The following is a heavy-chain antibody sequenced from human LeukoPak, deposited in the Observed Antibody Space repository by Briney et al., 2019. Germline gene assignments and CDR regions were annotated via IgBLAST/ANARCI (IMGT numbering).Heavy chain of an antibody. D-gene: IGHD3-16*02. V-gene: IGHV4-4*07. CDR1: GGSMSGYY. CDR2: IYTSGNT. Sequence: PSETLSLTCTVSGGSMSGYYWSWIRQPAKKGLEWIGRIYTSGNTNPNPSLESRVTMSVDTSKRQFSLNVTSVTAADTAVYYCARSPMKTCGGVFAVYGMDVWGPGTTVTVSS. J-gene: IGHJ6*02. CDR3: ARSPMKTCGGVFAVYGMDV.